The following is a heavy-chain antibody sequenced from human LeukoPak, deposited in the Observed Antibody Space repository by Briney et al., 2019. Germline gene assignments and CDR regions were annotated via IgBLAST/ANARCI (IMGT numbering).Heavy chain of an antibody. V-gene: IGHV3-48*01. CDR3: ARGSTYYDSSGQVPFDY. CDR2: ISSSSSTI. J-gene: IGHJ4*02. CDR1: GFTFGTYS. D-gene: IGHD3-22*01. Sequence: PGGSLRLSCAASGFTFGTYSMNWVRQAPGKGLEWVSYISSSSSTIYYADSVKGRFTISRDNAKNSLYLQMSSLRAEDTAVYYCARGSTYYDSSGQVPFDYWGQGTLVTVSS.